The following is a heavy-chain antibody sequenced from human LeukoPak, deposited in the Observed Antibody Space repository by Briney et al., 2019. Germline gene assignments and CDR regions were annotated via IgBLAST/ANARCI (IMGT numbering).Heavy chain of an antibody. CDR1: GFTFSSYA. CDR3: AKDRDSSGWYDWFDP. V-gene: IGHV3-23*01. Sequence: PGGSLRLSCAASGFTFSSYAMSWVRQAPGKGLEWVSAISGSGGSTYYADSVKDRFTISRDNSKNTLYLQMNSLRAEDTAVYYCAKDRDSSGWYDWFDPWGQGTLVTVSS. D-gene: IGHD6-19*01. CDR2: ISGSGGST. J-gene: IGHJ5*02.